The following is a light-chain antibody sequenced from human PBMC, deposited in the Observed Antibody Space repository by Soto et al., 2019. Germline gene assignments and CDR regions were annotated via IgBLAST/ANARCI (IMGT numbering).Light chain of an antibody. Sequence: EVGLTQSPGTLSLCQGKRATLSCRASQSISSSYLAWYQQRPGQAPRLLMYGACSRATGIPDRFSGSGSGTDCTLAISRLEPEDFAVYYCQLYSRSPRQITFGQGTLLEN. J-gene: IGKJ5*01. V-gene: IGKV3-20*01. CDR2: GAC. CDR1: QSISSSY. CDR3: QLYSRSPRQIT.